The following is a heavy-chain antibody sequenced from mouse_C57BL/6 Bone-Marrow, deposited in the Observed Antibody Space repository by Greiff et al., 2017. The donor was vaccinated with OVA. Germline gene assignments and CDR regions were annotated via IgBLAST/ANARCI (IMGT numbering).Heavy chain of an antibody. V-gene: IGHV14-4*01. CDR1: GFNIKDDY. CDR3: TSNWAGDFDY. D-gene: IGHD4-1*01. J-gene: IGHJ2*01. CDR2: IDPENGDT. Sequence: VQLKESGAELVRPGASVKLSCTASGFNIKDDYLHWVKQRPEQGLEWIGWIDPENGDTEYASKFQGKATITADTSSNTAYLQLSSLTSEDTAVYYCTSNWAGDFDYWGQGTTLTVSS.